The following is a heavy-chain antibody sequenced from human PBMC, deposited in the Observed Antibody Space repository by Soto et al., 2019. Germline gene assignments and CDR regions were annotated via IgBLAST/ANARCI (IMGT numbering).Heavy chain of an antibody. CDR1: GGSIASRGYY. D-gene: IGHD3-9*01. CDR3: AGDPSLDWNYFDY. CDR2: ISYSGST. J-gene: IGHJ4*02. Sequence: PSETLSLTCTVSGGSIASRGYYWSWIRQHPGTGLEWIGYISYSGSTYYNPSHKSRVTISVDTSKNQFSLKLTSVTAADTAVYYCAGDPSLDWNYFDYWGQGTLVTVSS. V-gene: IGHV4-31*03.